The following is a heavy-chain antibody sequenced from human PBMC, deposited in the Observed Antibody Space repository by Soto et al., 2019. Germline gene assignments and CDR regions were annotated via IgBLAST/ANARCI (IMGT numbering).Heavy chain of an antibody. V-gene: IGHV4-31*03. J-gene: IGHJ5*02. CDR2: ISNSGTT. CDR1: GVSMETDKYY. CDR3: ARVTIEVDYWGGHQPPVFDP. D-gene: IGHD3-3*01. Sequence: QVQLQESGPGLVKPSQTLSLTCTVSGVSMETDKYYWSWLRQYPGKGPEWIGFISNSGTTSYTPSRLKRVTLSTDTSKDTFSLILTSVTAADTAVYYCARVTIEVDYWGGHQPPVFDPWGQGVVVTVSS.